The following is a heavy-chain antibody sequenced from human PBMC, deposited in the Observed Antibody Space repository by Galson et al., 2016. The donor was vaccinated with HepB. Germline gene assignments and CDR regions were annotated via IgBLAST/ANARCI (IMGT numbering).Heavy chain of an antibody. CDR1: GFTFSDYY. V-gene: IGHV3-11*06. CDR3: ARGGISNYYKGMDV. D-gene: IGHD3-3*01. Sequence: SLRLSCAASGFTFSDYYMTWMRLAPGKGLQWVSYISSSSGYTNYEDSVKGRFTISRDNAKNSLFLDMNSLLVEDTAVYYCARGGISNYYKGMDVWGQGTTVIVS. CDR2: ISSSSGYT. J-gene: IGHJ6*02.